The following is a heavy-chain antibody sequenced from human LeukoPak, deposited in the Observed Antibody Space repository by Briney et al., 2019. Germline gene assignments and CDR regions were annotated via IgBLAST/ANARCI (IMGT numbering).Heavy chain of an antibody. CDR3: ARTVWNFGVNLGSYYYYYMDV. V-gene: IGHV1-8*01. Sequence: ASVKVSCKASGYTFTSYDINWVRQATGQGLEWMGWMNPNSGNTGYAQKFQGRVTMTRNTSISTAYMELSSLRSEDTAVYYCARTVWNFGVNLGSYYYYYMDVWGKGTTVTVSS. CDR2: MNPNSGNT. D-gene: IGHD3-3*01. J-gene: IGHJ6*03. CDR1: GYTFTSYD.